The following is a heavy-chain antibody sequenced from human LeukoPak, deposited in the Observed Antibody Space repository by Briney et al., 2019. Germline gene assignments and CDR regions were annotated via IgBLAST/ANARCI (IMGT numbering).Heavy chain of an antibody. CDR2: TYYRSKWYN. V-gene: IGHV6-1*01. CDR1: GDSVSSNSAA. Sequence: SQTLSLTCAISGDSVSSNSAAWNWIRQSPSRGLEWLGRTYYRSKWYNDYAVSVKSRITINPDTSKNQFSLQLNSVTPEDTAVYYCARDRGSSWSESDAFDIWGQGTMVTVSS. CDR3: ARDRGSSWSESDAFDI. J-gene: IGHJ3*02. D-gene: IGHD6-13*01.